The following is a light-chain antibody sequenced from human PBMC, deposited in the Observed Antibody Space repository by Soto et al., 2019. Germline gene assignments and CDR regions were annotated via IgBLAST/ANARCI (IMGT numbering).Light chain of an antibody. Sequence: EIVLTQSPATLSLSPGERATLSCRASQSVTSYLAWYQQKPGQTPRLLIYDAFNRATGIPARFSGSGSGTDFTLTISSLEPEDFAVYYCQQRKTWPITFGGGTKVEIK. CDR1: QSVTSY. V-gene: IGKV3-11*01. CDR2: DAF. CDR3: QQRKTWPIT. J-gene: IGKJ4*01.